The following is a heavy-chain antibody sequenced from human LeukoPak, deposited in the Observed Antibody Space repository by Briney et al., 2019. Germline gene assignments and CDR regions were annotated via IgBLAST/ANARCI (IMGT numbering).Heavy chain of an antibody. D-gene: IGHD3-10*01. CDR2: MYYSGST. V-gene: IGHV4-39*07. CDR1: SDSISSSSYY. J-gene: IGHJ5*02. CDR3: ARDYSGSGSYHNWFDP. Sequence: SETLSLTCTVSSDSISSSSYYWGWIRQPPGKGLEWIGSMYYSGSTYYNPSLKSRVTISLDTSKNQFSLKLSSVTAADTAVYYCARDYSGSGSYHNWFDPWGQGTLVTVSS.